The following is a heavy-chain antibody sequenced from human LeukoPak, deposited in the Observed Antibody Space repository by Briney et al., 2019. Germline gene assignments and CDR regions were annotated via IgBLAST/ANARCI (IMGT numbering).Heavy chain of an antibody. V-gene: IGHV1-8*03. CDR3: ASAYGSGSYHY. CDR1: GYTFTNFD. Sequence: ASMKVSCKASGYTFTNFDINWVRQATGQGLEWMGWMNPNTGNAGYAQKFQGRVTITWDASISTAYMDLSSLRSEDTAVYYCASAYGSGSYHYWGQGTLVTVSS. J-gene: IGHJ4*02. D-gene: IGHD3-10*01. CDR2: MNPNTGNA.